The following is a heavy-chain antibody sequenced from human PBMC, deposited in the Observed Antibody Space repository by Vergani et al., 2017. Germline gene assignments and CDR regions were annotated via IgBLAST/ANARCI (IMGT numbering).Heavy chain of an antibody. CDR3: ARMSCTNGVCPHYYYCGMDV. D-gene: IGHD2-8*01. CDR2: IYYSGST. J-gene: IGHJ6*02. V-gene: IGHV4-59*01. Sequence: QVQLQESGPGLVKPSETLSLTCTVSGGSISSYYWSWIRQPPGKGLEWIGYIYYSGSTNYNPSLKRRVTISVDTSKNQFSLKLSSVTAADTAVYYCARMSCTNGVCPHYYYCGMDVWGQGTTVTVSS. CDR1: GGSISSYY.